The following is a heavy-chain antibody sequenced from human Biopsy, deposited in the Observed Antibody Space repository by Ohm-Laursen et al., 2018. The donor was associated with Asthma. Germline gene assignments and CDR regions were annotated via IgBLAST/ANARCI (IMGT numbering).Heavy chain of an antibody. CDR2: IYYSGST. J-gene: IGHJ4*02. CDR1: GGSISSSSYY. CDR3: VSPPGY. Sequence: SDTLSLTCTVSGGSISSSSYYWGWIRRPPRKGLEFIGTIYYSGSTYYNPSLKSRVTLSVDASKNQFSLKLTSVTAADTAVYYCVSPPGYWGQGTRVTVSS. V-gene: IGHV4-39*01.